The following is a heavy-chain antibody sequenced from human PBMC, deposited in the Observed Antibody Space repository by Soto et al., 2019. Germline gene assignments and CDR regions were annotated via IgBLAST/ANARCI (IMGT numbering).Heavy chain of an antibody. CDR2: ISAYNCNT. D-gene: IGHD3-10*01. CDR3: ASRLWCGESRAYYYYGRDV. Sequence: QVQLVQSGAEVKEPGASVKVSCKASGYTFRSYGITWVRQAPGQGLEWMGWISAYNCNTHYAQKLQGRVTMTTDTSTSTAYMELRSLISDDTAVYYCASRLWCGESRAYYYYGRDVWGQGTTVTVSS. J-gene: IGHJ6*02. V-gene: IGHV1-18*01. CDR1: GYTFRSYG.